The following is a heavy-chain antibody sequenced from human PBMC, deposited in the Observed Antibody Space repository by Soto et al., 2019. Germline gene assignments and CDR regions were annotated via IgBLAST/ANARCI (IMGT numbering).Heavy chain of an antibody. D-gene: IGHD6-13*01. J-gene: IGHJ6*02. CDR3: TRAPPIAAAPVGMDV. CDR2: IRSKAHGGTT. CDR1: GFTFSNAW. Sequence: AGGSLRLSCAASGFTFSNAWINWVRQGPGKGLEWVGFIRSKAHGGTTEYAASVKGRFTISRDDSKSIAYLQMNSLKTEDTAVYYCTRAPPIAAAPVGMDVWGQGTTVTV. V-gene: IGHV3-49*04.